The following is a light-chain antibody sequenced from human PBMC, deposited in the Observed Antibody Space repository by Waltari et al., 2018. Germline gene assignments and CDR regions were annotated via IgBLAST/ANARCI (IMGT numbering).Light chain of an antibody. CDR3: QSYDATNHWV. CDR2: EDK. J-gene: IGLJ3*02. CDR1: SGSIASNS. V-gene: IGLV6-57*04. Sequence: NFMLTQPHSVSESPGKTVTISCTRNSGSIASNSVQWFQQRPGSAPITLLFEDKERLSGVPDRVSGSIDSSSNSASLTISGLKTEDEADYYCQSYDATNHWVFGGGTKLTVL.